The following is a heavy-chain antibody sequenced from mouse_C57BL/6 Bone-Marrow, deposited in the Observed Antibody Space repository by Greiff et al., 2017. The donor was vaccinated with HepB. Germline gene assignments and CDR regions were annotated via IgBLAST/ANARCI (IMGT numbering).Heavy chain of an antibody. CDR3: ARPGGLRVGPGFAY. V-gene: IGHV1-26*01. CDR1: GYTFTDYY. D-gene: IGHD2-4*01. Sequence: VQLQQSGPELVKPGASVKISCKASGYTFTDYYMNWVKQSHGKSLEWIGDINPNNGGTSYNQKFKGKATLTVDKSSSTAYMELRSLTSEDSAVYYCARPGGLRVGPGFAYWGQGTLVTVSA. J-gene: IGHJ3*01. CDR2: INPNNGGT.